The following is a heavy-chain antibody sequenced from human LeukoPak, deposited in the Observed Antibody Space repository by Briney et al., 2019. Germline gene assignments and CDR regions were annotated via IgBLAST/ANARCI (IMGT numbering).Heavy chain of an antibody. CDR1: GYSFTSYW. D-gene: IGHD4-17*01. V-gene: IGHV5-10-1*01. J-gene: IGHJ4*02. Sequence: GESLKISCKGSGYSFTSYWISWVRQMPGKGLEWMGRIDPSDSYTNYSPSFQGHVTISADKSISTAYLQWSSLKASDTAMYYCARTDYGDYVEDYWGQGTLVTVSS. CDR2: IDPSDSYT. CDR3: ARTDYGDYVEDY.